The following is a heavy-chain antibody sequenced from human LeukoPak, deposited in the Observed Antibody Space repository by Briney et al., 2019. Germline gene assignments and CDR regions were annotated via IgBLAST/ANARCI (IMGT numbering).Heavy chain of an antibody. CDR3: ARAVAGIDY. V-gene: IGHV1-2*02. J-gene: IGHJ4*02. CDR2: INPNSGVT. D-gene: IGHD6-19*01. CDR1: GYTFTGYY. Sequence: ASVKVSCKASGYTFTGYYIHWGRQAPGQGLEWMGWINPNSGVTNYAQNFQGSVTMTRDTSISTGYMELSRLRSDDTAVYYCARAVAGIDYWGQGTLVTVSS.